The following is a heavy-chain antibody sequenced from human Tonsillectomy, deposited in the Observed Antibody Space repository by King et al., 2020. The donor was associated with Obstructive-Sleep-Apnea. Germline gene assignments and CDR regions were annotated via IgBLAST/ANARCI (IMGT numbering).Heavy chain of an antibody. V-gene: IGHV2-70*11. CDR1: GFSLSTSRVC. CDR2: IDWDDDK. CDR3: ARIPPAGSGSEFDF. Sequence: VTLKESGPALVKPTQTLTLTCTFSGFSLSTSRVCVSWIRQPPGKALEWLARIDWDDDKYYSTSLKTRLTISKDTSKNQVVLTMTNMDPVDTATYYCARIPPAGSGSEFDFWGQGTLVTVSS. J-gene: IGHJ4*02. D-gene: IGHD3-10*01.